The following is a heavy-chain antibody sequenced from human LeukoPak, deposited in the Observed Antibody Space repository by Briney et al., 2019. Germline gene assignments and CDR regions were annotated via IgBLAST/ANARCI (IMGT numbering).Heavy chain of an antibody. J-gene: IGHJ4*02. V-gene: IGHV4-39*01. CDR2: IYYSGST. CDR1: GGSISSSSYY. CDR3: ARHGGSRLLWFREPPPYFDY. D-gene: IGHD3-10*01. Sequence: PSETLSLTCTVSGGSISSSSYYWGWIRQPPGKGLEWIGSIYYSGSTYYNPSLKSRVTISVDTSKNQFSLKLSSVTAADTAVYYCARHGGSRLLWFREPPPYFDYWGQGTLVTVSS.